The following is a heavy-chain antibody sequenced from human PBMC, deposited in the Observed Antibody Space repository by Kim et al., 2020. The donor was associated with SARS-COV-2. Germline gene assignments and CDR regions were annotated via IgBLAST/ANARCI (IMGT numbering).Heavy chain of an antibody. Sequence: GKGRLTIARDNSKNTLYLQMNSLRAEDTAVYYCRVYYYGSGSSTSLDYWGQGTLVTVSS. J-gene: IGHJ4*02. V-gene: IGHV3-30*07. D-gene: IGHD3-10*01. CDR3: RVYYYGSGSSTSLDY.